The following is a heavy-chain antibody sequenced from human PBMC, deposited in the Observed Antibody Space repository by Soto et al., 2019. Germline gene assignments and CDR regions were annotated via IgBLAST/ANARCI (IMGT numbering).Heavy chain of an antibody. D-gene: IGHD6-6*01. J-gene: IGHJ6*03. CDR3: AKSSSSSTFYYYYYMDV. CDR2: ISHDGSNK. CDR1: GFTFSSYG. V-gene: IGHV3-30*18. Sequence: PGGSLRLSCAASGFTFSSYGMHWVRQAPGKGLEWVAVISHDGSNKYYADSVKGRFTISRDNSKNTLYLQMNSLRAEDTAVYYCAKSSSSSTFYYYYYMDVWGKGTTVTVSS.